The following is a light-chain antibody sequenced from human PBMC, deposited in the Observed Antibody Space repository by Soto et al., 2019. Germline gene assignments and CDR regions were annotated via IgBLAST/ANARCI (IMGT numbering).Light chain of an antibody. V-gene: IGKV3D-15*01. CDR1: QSVSNN. Sequence: EIVMTQSPATLSVSPGERATLSCRASQSVSNNLAWYQQKPGHAPRLLIYGASTRATGIPARFSGSGSGREFTLNISSLQSEDFAVYYCQQYNNWPPLNFGGGTKVEIK. J-gene: IGKJ4*01. CDR2: GAS. CDR3: QQYNNWPPLN.